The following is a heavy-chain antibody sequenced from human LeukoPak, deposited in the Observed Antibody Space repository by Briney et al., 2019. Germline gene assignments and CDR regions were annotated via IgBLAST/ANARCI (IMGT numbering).Heavy chain of an antibody. CDR3: AKDAMVAAHFDY. J-gene: IGHJ4*02. CDR1: GFTFSSYS. V-gene: IGHV3-21*01. CDR2: ISSSSSYI. D-gene: IGHD2-15*01. Sequence: GGSLRLSCAASGFTFSSYSMNWVRQAPGKGLEWVSSISSSSSYIYYADSVKGRFTISRDNAKNSLYLQMNSLRAEDTAVYYCAKDAMVAAHFDYWGQGTLVTVSS.